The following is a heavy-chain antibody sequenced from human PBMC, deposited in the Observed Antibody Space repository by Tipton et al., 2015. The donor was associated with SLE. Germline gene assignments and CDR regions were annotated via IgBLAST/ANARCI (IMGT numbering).Heavy chain of an antibody. CDR2: FIHSETA. V-gene: IGHV4-34*01. CDR1: GASFSDYY. Sequence: TLSLTCAVDGASFSDYYWMWVRQPPGKGLEWIGEFIHSETANYNPSLKSRVTIPVDTSKNELSLRMTSVTAADTAAYYCARGWGYAERYRYFDLWGRGTLVTVSS. D-gene: IGHD3-16*01. J-gene: IGHJ2*01. CDR3: ARGWGYAERYRYFDL.